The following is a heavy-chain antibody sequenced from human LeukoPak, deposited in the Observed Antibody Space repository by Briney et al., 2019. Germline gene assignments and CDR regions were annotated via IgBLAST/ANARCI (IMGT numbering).Heavy chain of an antibody. D-gene: IGHD3-16*02. V-gene: IGHV3-30*04. CDR2: ISYDGSNK. CDR3: ARGQYDYVWGSYRSPDAFDI. Sequence: PGGSLRLSCAASGFTFSSYAMHWVRQAPGKGLEWVAVISYDGSNKYYADSVKGRFTISRDNSKNTLYLQMNSLRAEDTAVYYCARGQYDYVWGSYRSPDAFDIWGQGTMVTVSS. CDR1: GFTFSSYA. J-gene: IGHJ3*02.